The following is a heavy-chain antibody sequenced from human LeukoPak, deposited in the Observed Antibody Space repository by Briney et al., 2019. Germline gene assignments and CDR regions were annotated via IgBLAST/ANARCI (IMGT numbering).Heavy chain of an antibody. CDR1: GGSISSSSYY. CDR2: IYYSGST. V-gene: IGHV4-39*01. D-gene: IGHD6-19*01. CDR3: ARYGIAVAGY. Sequence: SETLSLTCTVSGGSISSSSYYWGWIRQPPGKGLEWIGSIYYSGSTYYNTSLKSRVTISVDTSKNQFSLKLSSVTAADTAVYYCARYGIAVAGYWGQGTLVTVSS. J-gene: IGHJ4*02.